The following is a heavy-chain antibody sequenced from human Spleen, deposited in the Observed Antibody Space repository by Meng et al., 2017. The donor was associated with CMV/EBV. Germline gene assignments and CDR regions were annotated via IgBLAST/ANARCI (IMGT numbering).Heavy chain of an antibody. Sequence: GESLKISCAASGFTFSSYGMHWVRQAPGKGLEWVAFIRYDGSNKYYADSVKGRFTISRDNAKNSLYLQMNSLRAEDTALYYCAKGRYSGSSGYFDYWGQGTLVTVSS. CDR1: GFTFSSYG. V-gene: IGHV3-30*02. J-gene: IGHJ4*02. CDR2: IRYDGSNK. D-gene: IGHD1-26*01. CDR3: AKGRYSGSSGYFDY.